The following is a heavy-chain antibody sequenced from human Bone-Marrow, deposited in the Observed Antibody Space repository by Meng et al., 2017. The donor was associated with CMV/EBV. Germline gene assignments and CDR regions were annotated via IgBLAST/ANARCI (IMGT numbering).Heavy chain of an antibody. CDR2: IIPILGIA. V-gene: IGHV1-69*04. Sequence: SVKVSCKASGGTFSSYTISWVRQAPGQGLEWMGRIIPILGIANYAQKLQGRVTMTTDTSTSTAYMELRSLRSDDTAVYYCARDSRFLEWLLIDYWGQGTLVTVSS. CDR3: ARDSRFLEWLLIDY. CDR1: GGTFSSYT. J-gene: IGHJ4*02. D-gene: IGHD3-3*01.